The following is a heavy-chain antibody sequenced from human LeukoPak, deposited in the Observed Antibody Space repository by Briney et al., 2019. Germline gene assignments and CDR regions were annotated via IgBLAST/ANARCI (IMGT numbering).Heavy chain of an antibody. V-gene: IGHV4-59*01. CDR3: VRGEWDLLFDY. D-gene: IGHD1-26*01. CDR1: GGSISGYY. Sequence: PSETLSLTCTVSGGSISGYYWSWIRRPPGKGLEWIGDIFYSGSTNYNPSLKSRVTISVDTSKNQFSLKLSSLTAADTAVYYCVRGEWDLLFDYWGQGTLVTVSS. J-gene: IGHJ4*02. CDR2: IFYSGST.